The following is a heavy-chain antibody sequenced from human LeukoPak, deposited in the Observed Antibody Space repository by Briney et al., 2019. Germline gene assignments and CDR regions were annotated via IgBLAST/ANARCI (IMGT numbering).Heavy chain of an antibody. V-gene: IGHV5-51*01. CDR2: IYAGNSDA. Sequence: GESLQISCQGFGYPFTTSWIGWGRQLPGKGLEWTAIIYAGNSDAKYSPSFQGQVSISTDRSISTAYLHWSSLKASDTAIYYCAIINHPDGRVYWGQGTLVTVSS. CDR3: AIINHPDGRVY. CDR1: GYPFTTSW. J-gene: IGHJ4*02. D-gene: IGHD5-24*01.